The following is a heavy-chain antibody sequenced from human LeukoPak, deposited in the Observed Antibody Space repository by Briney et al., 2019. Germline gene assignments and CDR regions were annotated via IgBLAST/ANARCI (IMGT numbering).Heavy chain of an antibody. CDR2: INPSGSST. CDR3: ARARERIWRRTYFDY. J-gene: IGHJ4*02. CDR1: GYTFTTYS. Sequence: ASVKVSCKASGYTFTTYSMHWARQAPGQGIEWMGIINPSGSSTTYAQKFQGRVTMTRDMSTSTVYMELSSLRSEDTAVYYCARARERIWRRTYFDYWGQGTLVTVSS. V-gene: IGHV1-46*01. D-gene: IGHD2-15*01.